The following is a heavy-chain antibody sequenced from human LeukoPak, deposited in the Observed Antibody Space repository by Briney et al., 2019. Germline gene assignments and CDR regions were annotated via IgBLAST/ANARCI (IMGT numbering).Heavy chain of an antibody. CDR3: AREGPRGNSQFDY. CDR2: IWYDGSNK. Sequence: GRSLRLSCAASGFTFSNYGMHWVRQAPGKGLEWVALIWYDGSNKYYTDSVKGRLTISRDNSKNTLYLQMNSLRAEDTAVYYCAREGPRGNSQFDYWGQGTLVTVSS. V-gene: IGHV3-33*01. D-gene: IGHD2/OR15-2a*01. CDR1: GFTFSNYG. J-gene: IGHJ4*02.